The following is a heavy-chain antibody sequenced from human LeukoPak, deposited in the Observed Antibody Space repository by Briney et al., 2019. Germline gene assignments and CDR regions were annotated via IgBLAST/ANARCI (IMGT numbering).Heavy chain of an antibody. D-gene: IGHD4-23*01. CDR2: VSSSSSYI. J-gene: IGHJ6*03. CDR3: ARDPIGGLYYYYMDV. Sequence: GGSLRLSCAASGFTFSSYSMNWVRQAPGKGLEWVSSVSSSSSYIYYADSVKGRFTISRDNAKNSLYLQMNSLRAEDTAVYYCARDPIGGLYYYYMDVWGKGTTVTVSS. V-gene: IGHV3-21*01. CDR1: GFTFSSYS.